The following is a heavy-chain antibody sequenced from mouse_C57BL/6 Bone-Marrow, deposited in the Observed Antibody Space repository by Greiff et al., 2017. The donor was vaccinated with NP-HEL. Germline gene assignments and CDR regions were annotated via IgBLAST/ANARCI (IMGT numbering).Heavy chain of an antibody. V-gene: IGHV1-7*01. J-gene: IGHJ4*01. D-gene: IGHD2-4*01. CDR1: GYTFTSYW. CDR3: ARGGGLRRRYYYAMDY. Sequence: VQLQQSGAELAKPGASVKLSCKASGYTFTSYWMHWVKQRPGQGLEWIGYINPSSGYTKYNQKFKDKATLTAANSSSTAYMQLSRLTYEDSAVYYCARGGGLRRRYYYAMDYWGQGTSVTVSS. CDR2: INPSSGYT.